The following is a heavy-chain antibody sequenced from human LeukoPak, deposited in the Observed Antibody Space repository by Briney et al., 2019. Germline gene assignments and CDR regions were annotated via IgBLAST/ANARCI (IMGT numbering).Heavy chain of an antibody. CDR1: GFIVSGNY. J-gene: IGHJ4*02. CDR2: ISGSGGST. CDR3: AKEGLARGKRYYFDY. V-gene: IGHV3-23*01. Sequence: PGGSLRLSCAASGFIVSGNYMSWVRQAPGKGLEWVSAISGSGGSTYYADSVKGRFTISRDNSKNTLYLQMNSLRAEDTAVYYCAKEGLARGKRYYFDYWGQGTLVTVSS.